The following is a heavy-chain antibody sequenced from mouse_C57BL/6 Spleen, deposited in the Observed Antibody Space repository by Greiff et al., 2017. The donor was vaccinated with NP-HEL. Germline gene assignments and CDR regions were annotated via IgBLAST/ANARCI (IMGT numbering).Heavy chain of an antibody. CDR3: TRRAGDGYWYFDV. CDR1: GFTFSSYA. J-gene: IGHJ1*03. CDR2: ISSGGDYI. V-gene: IGHV5-9-1*02. D-gene: IGHD2-3*01. Sequence: EVMLVESGEGLVKPGGSLKLSCAASGFTFSSYAMSWVRQTPEKRLEWVAYISSGGDYIYYADTVKGRFTISRDNARNTLYLQMSSLKSEDTAMYYCTRRAGDGYWYFDVWGTGTTVTVSS.